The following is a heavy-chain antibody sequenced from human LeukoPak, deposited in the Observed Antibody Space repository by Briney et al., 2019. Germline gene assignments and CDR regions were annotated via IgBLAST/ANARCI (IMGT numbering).Heavy chain of an antibody. J-gene: IGHJ3*02. V-gene: IGHV3-74*01. D-gene: IGHD3/OR15-3a*01. CDR1: GFTFSSYW. CDR3: ASRRVWTYPAFDI. Sequence: GGSLRLSCAASGFTFSSYWMHWVRQAPGKGLVWVSRINSDGSSRSYADSVKGRFTISRDNAKNTLYLQMNSLRAEDTDVYYCASRRVWTYPAFDIWGQGTMVTVSS. CDR2: INSDGSSR.